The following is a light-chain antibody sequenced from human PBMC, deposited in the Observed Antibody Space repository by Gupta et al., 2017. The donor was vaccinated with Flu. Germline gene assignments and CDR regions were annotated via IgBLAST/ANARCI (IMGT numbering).Light chain of an antibody. CDR3: QVWDSSRDHEV. V-gene: IGLV3-21*02. CDR1: DIGDKS. J-gene: IGLJ1*01. CDR2: DDS. Sequence: SYVLTQPPSVSVAPGQTATITCGGVDIGDKSVHWYQQKPGQAPVLVVFDDSARPSGTTERISGYNARNKATRKISSVEAGDEADDFCQVWDSSRDHEVFASGTKVTVL.